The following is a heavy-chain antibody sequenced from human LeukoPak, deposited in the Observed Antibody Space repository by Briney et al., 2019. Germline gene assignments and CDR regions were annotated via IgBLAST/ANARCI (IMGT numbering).Heavy chain of an antibody. Sequence: GRSLRLSCAASGLTFSNYALHWVRQAPGKGLEWVSAISGSGGSTYYADSVKGRFTISRDNSKNTMSLQMNSLRAEDTAVYYCAKGGAYYYDSSGYYFWGQGTLVTVSS. CDR2: ISGSGGST. V-gene: IGHV3-23*01. CDR3: AKGGAYYYDSSGYYF. J-gene: IGHJ4*02. D-gene: IGHD3-22*01. CDR1: GLTFSNYA.